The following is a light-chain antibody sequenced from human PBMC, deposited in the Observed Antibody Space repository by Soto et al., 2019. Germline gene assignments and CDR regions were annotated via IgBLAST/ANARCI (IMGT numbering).Light chain of an antibody. CDR1: QSVSSN. Sequence: EIVMTQSPATLSVSPGERATLSCRASQSVSSNLAWYQQKPGQAPRLLIYGASTRATGIPARFSGSGSGTEFTLTISSLHSEDFAVYDGQQYNKWPPYTFGQGTKLEIK. CDR2: GAS. J-gene: IGKJ2*01. CDR3: QQYNKWPPYT. V-gene: IGKV3-15*01.